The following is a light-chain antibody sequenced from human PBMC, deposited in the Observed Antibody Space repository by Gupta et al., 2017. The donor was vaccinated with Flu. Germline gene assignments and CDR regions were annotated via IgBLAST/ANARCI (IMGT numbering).Light chain of an antibody. J-gene: IGKJ2*01. CDR3: QQSYRCPRT. V-gene: IGKV1-39*01. CDR2: DSF. CDR1: QIVSRY. Sequence: DVQLTQSPSSMSASVGDRVTITCRASQIVSRYLNWYQQTPGRPPKLLIYDSFHLPNGVSSRFSGSGSGTDFTLSITNLQPEDFGTYYCQQSYRCPRTFGQGTKVEI.